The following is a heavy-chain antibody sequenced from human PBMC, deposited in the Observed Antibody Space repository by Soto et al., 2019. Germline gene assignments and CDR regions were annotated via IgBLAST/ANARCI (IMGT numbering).Heavy chain of an antibody. CDR1: GGSISSYY. D-gene: IGHD2-2*01. CDR3: ARDQGGYCSSTSCYDAFDI. Sequence: SETLSLTCTVSGGSISSYYWSWIRQPPGKGLEWIGYIYYSGSTNYNPSLKSRVTISVDTSKNQFSLKLSSVTAADTAVYYCARDQGGYCSSTSCYDAFDIWGQGTMVTVSS. CDR2: IYYSGST. J-gene: IGHJ3*02. V-gene: IGHV4-59*01.